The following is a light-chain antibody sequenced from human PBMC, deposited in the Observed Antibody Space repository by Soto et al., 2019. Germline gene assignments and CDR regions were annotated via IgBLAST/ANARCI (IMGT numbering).Light chain of an antibody. CDR1: QGISRS. J-gene: IGKJ5*01. V-gene: IGKV1D-16*01. CDR2: SAS. CDR3: QQYNSYPIT. Sequence: DIQMTQSPSSVSASVGDRVTITCQASQGISRSLAWYQQKPGKAPKLLIYSASSLQSGVPSRFSGSGFGTDFTLTISSLQPEDFATYYCQQYNSYPITFGQGTRLEIK.